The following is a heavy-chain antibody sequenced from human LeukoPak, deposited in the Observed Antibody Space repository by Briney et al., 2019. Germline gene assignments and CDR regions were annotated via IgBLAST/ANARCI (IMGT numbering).Heavy chain of an antibody. CDR1: GYTFTSYD. CDR3: ARDEREIAARGGDYYYYYYMDV. V-gene: IGHV1-8*01. J-gene: IGHJ6*03. D-gene: IGHD6-6*01. Sequence: ASVKVSCKASGYTFTSYDINWVRQATEQGLEWLGWMSPNSGNTGYAQKFQGRVTMTRNTSISTAYMELSSLRSEDTAVYYCARDEREIAARGGDYYYYYYMDVWVKGTTVTVSS. CDR2: MSPNSGNT.